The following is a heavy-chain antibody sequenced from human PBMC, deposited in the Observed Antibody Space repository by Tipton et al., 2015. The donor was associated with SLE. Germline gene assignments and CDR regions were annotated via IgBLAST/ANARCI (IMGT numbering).Heavy chain of an antibody. J-gene: IGHJ4*02. CDR3: GLLRGSDDY. Sequence: QSGAEVKQPGSSVKVSCKASGVTFSIYTMNWVRQAPGQGLEWMGGIIPIFGTPKYAQKFQGRITFTTDETTRTAYMSLNNLRSEDTAMYFFGLLRGSDDYWGQGTQVTVSS. CDR2: IIPIFGTP. V-gene: IGHV1-69*05. CDR1: GVTFSIYT. D-gene: IGHD2-15*01.